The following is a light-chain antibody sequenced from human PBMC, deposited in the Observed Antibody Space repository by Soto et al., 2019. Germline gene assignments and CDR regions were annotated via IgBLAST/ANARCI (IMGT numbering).Light chain of an antibody. CDR1: QTIGRNY. Sequence: ERVLTQSPGTLSLSPGERATLPCRASQTIGRNYLAWSQQKPGQAPRLLIFGTSTRATGIPDRFSGSGSGTDFSPSISRLEPEDVSVYYCQQHASSPLLTFGGGTKVDIK. V-gene: IGKV3-20*01. CDR2: GTS. J-gene: IGKJ4*02. CDR3: QQHASSPLLT.